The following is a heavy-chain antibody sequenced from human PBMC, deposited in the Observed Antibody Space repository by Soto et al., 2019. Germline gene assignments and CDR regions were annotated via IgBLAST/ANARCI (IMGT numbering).Heavy chain of an antibody. Sequence: ASVKVSCKASGYTFTSYYMHWVRQAPGQGLEWMGIINPSGGSTSYAQKFQGRVTMTRDTSTSTVYMELSSLRSEDTAVYYCAREVEYIAASDYYYMDVWGKGTTVTVSS. V-gene: IGHV1-46*03. CDR1: GYTFTSYY. J-gene: IGHJ6*03. CDR3: AREVEYIAASDYYYMDV. D-gene: IGHD6-13*01. CDR2: INPSGGST.